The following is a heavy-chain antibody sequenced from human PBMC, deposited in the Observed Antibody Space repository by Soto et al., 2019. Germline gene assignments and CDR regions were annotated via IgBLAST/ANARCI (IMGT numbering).Heavy chain of an antibody. Sequence: VQLLESGGGLIQPGGSLRLSCAASGFTFSYGIHWLRQAPGKGLEWVAYISYDSSNKFYGDSVKGRFTISRDNSKNTQFLQMNSLRADDTAVYYCAKLVIGYCTGNTCDDYWGQGTLVAVS. CDR1: GFTFSYG. CDR2: ISYDSSNK. V-gene: IGHV3-30*18. D-gene: IGHD2-8*02. J-gene: IGHJ4*02. CDR3: AKLVIGYCTGNTCDDY.